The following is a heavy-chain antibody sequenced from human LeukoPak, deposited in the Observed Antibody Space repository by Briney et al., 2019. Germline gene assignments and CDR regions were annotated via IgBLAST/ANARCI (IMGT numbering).Heavy chain of an antibody. Sequence: GESLRLSCAASGFTFSSYNMNWVRQAPGKGLEWVAYISIGTSFIYYADSVKGRFTISRDNAKNSLYLQVNSLRAEDTAVYYCARSPTFRGWFDPWGQGTLVTVSS. CDR1: GFTFSSYN. CDR2: ISIGTSFI. J-gene: IGHJ5*02. V-gene: IGHV3-21*01. CDR3: ARSPTFRGWFDP. D-gene: IGHD2/OR15-2a*01.